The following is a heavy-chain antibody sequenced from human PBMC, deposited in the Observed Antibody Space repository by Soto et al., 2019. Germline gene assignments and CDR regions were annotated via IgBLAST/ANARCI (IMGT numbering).Heavy chain of an antibody. D-gene: IGHD3-10*01. CDR3: ARSLGGVRGVSLDY. CDR2: IYYSGST. V-gene: IGHV4-31*03. CDR1: GGSISSGGYY. Sequence: QVQLQESGPGLVTPSQTLSLTCTVSGGSISSGGYYWSWIRQHPGKVLEWIGYIYYSGSTYYNPSLKSGVTTTVDTCKVQFSGKLSSVTAADTAVYYCARSLGGVRGVSLDYWGQVTLVTVSS. J-gene: IGHJ4*02.